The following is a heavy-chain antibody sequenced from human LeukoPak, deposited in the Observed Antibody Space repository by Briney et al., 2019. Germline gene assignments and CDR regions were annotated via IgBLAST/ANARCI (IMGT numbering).Heavy chain of an antibody. J-gene: IGHJ3*02. Sequence: SETLSLTCTVSGGSISSYYWSWIRQPAGKGLEWIGRIYTSGSTNYNPSLKSRVTMSVDTSKNQFSLKLSSVTAADTAVYYCAREGFGYCSSTSCYRKDAFDIWGQGTMVTVSS. CDR2: IYTSGST. D-gene: IGHD2-2*02. CDR3: AREGFGYCSSTSCYRKDAFDI. V-gene: IGHV4-4*07. CDR1: GGSISSYY.